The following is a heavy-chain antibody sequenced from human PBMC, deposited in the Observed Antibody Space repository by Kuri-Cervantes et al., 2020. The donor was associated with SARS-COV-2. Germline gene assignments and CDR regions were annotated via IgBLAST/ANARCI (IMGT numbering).Heavy chain of an antibody. CDR2: ISAYNGNT. CDR1: GYTFTSYG. V-gene: IGHV1-18*01. J-gene: IGHJ6*03. CDR3: ARDVFLGQWLVPGVYYYYYTDV. D-gene: IGHD6-19*01. Sequence: ASVKVSCKASGYTFTSYGISWVRQAPGQGLEWMGWISAYNGNTNYAQKLQGRATMTTDTSTSTAYMELRSLRSDDTAVYYCARDVFLGQWLVPGVYYYYYTDVWGKGTTVTVSS.